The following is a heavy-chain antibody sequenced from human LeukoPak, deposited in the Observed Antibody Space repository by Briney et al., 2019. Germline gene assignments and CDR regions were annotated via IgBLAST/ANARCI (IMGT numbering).Heavy chain of an antibody. Sequence: SETLSLTCTVSGGSVSDYYWSWIRQSPGKGLEWIGYLYYTGSTSYNPSLKSRVTISADTSKNQFSLKLNSVTAADTAVYYCATRKLGNDYWGQGTLVTVSS. V-gene: IGHV4-59*02. CDR3: ATRKLGNDY. D-gene: IGHD7-27*01. CDR1: GGSVSDYY. CDR2: LYYTGST. J-gene: IGHJ4*02.